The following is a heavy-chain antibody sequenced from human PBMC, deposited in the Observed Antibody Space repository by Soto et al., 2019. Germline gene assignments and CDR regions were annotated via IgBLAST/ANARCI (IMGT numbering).Heavy chain of an antibody. CDR1: GPTFIAYY. CDR2: IDPKSGGT. J-gene: IGHJ4*02. D-gene: IGHD5-12*01. CDR3: ARVSVDVPE. Sequence: PLVQSGAEVKKPGASVRVSCKTSGPTFIAYYIHWVRQAPGQGLEWMGWIDPKSGGTTYEQKFLGRVTMTRDTSINTAYMDLNRLISDDTAVYYCARVSVDVPEWGQGTLITVSS. V-gene: IGHV1-2*02.